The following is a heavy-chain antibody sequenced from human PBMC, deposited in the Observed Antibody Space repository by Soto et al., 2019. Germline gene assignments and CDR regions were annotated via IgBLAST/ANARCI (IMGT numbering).Heavy chain of an antibody. D-gene: IGHD6-19*01. CDR3: AEGGSSGWFYFDF. J-gene: IGHJ4*02. CDR1: GFTFGTYA. V-gene: IGHV3-23*01. CDR2: TPGSGGSA. Sequence: GSLRLSCAASGFTFGTYAMNWVRQAPGKGLEWVSSTPGSGGSAYYADSVRGRFTISRDNSKNTVYLQLDSLRPEDSAIYYCAEGGSSGWFYFDFWGQGTQVTVSS.